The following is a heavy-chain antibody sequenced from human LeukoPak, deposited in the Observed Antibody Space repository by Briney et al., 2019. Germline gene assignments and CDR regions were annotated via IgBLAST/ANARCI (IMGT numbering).Heavy chain of an antibody. CDR1: GFSLSSSGVG. J-gene: IGHJ6*03. Sequence: SGPTLVNPTQTLTLTCTFSGFSLSSSGVGVVWIRQPPGKALEWLALIYWNDDKRYSPSLKSRLIITKDTSKNQVVLTMTNMDPVDTATYYCAHRLSAATGDYMDVWGKGTTVTVSS. CDR3: AHRLSAATGDYMDV. V-gene: IGHV2-5*01. D-gene: IGHD6-25*01. CDR2: IYWNDDK.